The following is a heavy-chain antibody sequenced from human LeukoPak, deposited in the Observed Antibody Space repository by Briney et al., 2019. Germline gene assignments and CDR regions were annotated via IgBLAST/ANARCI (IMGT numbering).Heavy chain of an antibody. V-gene: IGHV4-61*09. CDR2: VYNSEKT. CDR1: GDSLSSENTF. J-gene: IGHJ4*02. D-gene: IGHD7-27*01. CDR3: ARAPTWVGRVDC. Sequence: SQTLSLTCAVAGDSLSSENTFWSWIRQPAGKGLEWIGHVYNSEKTNYNPSLKSRLTMSVDTSKNQFSLKLTSVTAADTAVYYCARAPTWVGRVDCWGQGSLVTVSS.